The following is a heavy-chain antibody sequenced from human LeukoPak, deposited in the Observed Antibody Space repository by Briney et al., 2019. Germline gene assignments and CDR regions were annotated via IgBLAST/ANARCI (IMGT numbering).Heavy chain of an antibody. J-gene: IGHJ6*04. Sequence: GESLKISCKGSGYSFTCYWISWVRQMPGKGLEWMGRIDPSDSYTNYSPSFQGHVTISADKSISTAYLQWSSLKASDTAMYYCARLDIVVVVAAPYGMDVWGKGTTVTVSS. CDR2: IDPSDSYT. CDR3: ARLDIVVVVAAPYGMDV. CDR1: GYSFTCYW. V-gene: IGHV5-10-1*01. D-gene: IGHD2-15*01.